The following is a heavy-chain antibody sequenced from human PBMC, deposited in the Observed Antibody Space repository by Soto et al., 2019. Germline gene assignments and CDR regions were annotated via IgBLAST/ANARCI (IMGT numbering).Heavy chain of an antibody. CDR3: AKDASRSSVFLSFATGSDCWGCYDY. CDR2: ISYDGSNK. J-gene: IGHJ4*02. V-gene: IGHV3-30*18. CDR1: GFTFSSYA. D-gene: IGHD3-3*01. Sequence: GGSLRLSCAASGFTFSSYAMHWVRQAPGKGLEWVAVISYDGSNKYYADSVKGRFTISRDNSKNTLYLQMNSVRAEDTAVYYCAKDASRSSVFLSFATGSDCWGCYDYWGQGTLVTVSS.